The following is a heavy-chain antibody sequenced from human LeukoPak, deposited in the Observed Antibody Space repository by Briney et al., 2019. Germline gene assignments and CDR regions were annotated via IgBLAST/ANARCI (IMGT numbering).Heavy chain of an antibody. Sequence: SETLSLTCTVSGGSISGYYWSWIRQPPGKGLEWIGEINHSGSTNYNPSLKSRVTISVDTSKNQFSLKLSSVTAADTAVYYCARGKALYYYDSSGYNRGLDAFDIWGQGTMVTVSS. CDR1: GGSISGYY. D-gene: IGHD3-22*01. J-gene: IGHJ3*02. V-gene: IGHV4-34*01. CDR3: ARGKALYYYDSSGYNRGLDAFDI. CDR2: INHSGST.